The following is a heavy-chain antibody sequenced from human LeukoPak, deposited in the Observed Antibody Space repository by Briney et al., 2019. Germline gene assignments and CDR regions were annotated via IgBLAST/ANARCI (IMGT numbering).Heavy chain of an antibody. V-gene: IGHV3-23*01. Sequence: GGSLRLSCAASGFTVSSKYMSWVRQAPGKGLEWVSAISGSGGSTYYADSVKGRFTISRDNSKNTLYLQMNSLRAEDTAVYYCAKEVGATHYFDYWGQGTLVTVSS. CDR1: GFTVSSKY. J-gene: IGHJ4*02. CDR3: AKEVGATHYFDY. D-gene: IGHD1-26*01. CDR2: ISGSGGST.